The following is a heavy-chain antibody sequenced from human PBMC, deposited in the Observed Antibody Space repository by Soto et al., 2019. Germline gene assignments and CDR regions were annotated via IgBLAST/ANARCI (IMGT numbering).Heavy chain of an antibody. CDR2: ISAYNGNT. J-gene: IGHJ4*02. CDR3: ARRLYGDSTFFDY. D-gene: IGHD4-17*01. Sequence: ASVKVSCKASGYTFTSHGISWVRQAPGQGLEWMGWISAYNGNTNYAQKIQGRVTMTTDTSTSTAYMELRSLRSNDTAVYYCARRLYGDSTFFDYWGQGTLVTVSS. V-gene: IGHV1-18*01. CDR1: GYTFTSHG.